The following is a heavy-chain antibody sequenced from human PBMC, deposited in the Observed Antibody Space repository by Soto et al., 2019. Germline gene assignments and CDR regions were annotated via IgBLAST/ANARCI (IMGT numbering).Heavy chain of an antibody. CDR1: GGSLSSYY. CDR3: ARDQHFYGSGSYYTIFDY. Sequence: QVQLQESGPGLVQPSETLSLTCTVSGGSLSSYYWTWIRQSPGKGLEWIGHIYYSGRTTYNPSLKRRITISVDTPKSQFSLRLNSVTGADTAVYYCARDQHFYGSGSYYTIFDYWGQGTLVTVSS. CDR2: IYYSGRT. D-gene: IGHD3-10*01. J-gene: IGHJ4*02. V-gene: IGHV4-59*01.